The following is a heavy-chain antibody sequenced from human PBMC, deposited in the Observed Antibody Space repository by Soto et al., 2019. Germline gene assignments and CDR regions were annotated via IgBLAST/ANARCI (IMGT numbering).Heavy chain of an antibody. CDR1: GYSLTELA. Sequence: SVKVSCKVSGYSLTELATHWVRQPPGKGLEWMGGFDREDGETVYAQKFQGRITVTEDTSTDTAFMELSSMRSEDTALYYCATSNFDRTSDLWGQGTVVTVSS. J-gene: IGHJ3*01. CDR2: FDREDGET. CDR3: ATSNFDRTSDL. D-gene: IGHD3-22*01. V-gene: IGHV1-24*01.